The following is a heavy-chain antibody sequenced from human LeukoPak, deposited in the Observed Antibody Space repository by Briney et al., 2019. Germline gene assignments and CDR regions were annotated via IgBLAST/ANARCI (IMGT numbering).Heavy chain of an antibody. J-gene: IGHJ4*02. CDR2: ISDNGGNT. CDR1: GFTFSIYG. Sequence: GGSLRLSCAASGFTFSIYGMGWVRQAPGKGLEWVSSISDNGGNTYYADSAKGRSTISRDNSKNTLYLQMTSLRAEDTALYYCAKDLRSSADSKMGAADYWGQGTLVTVSS. D-gene: IGHD1-26*01. CDR3: AKDLRSSADSKMGAADY. V-gene: IGHV3-23*01.